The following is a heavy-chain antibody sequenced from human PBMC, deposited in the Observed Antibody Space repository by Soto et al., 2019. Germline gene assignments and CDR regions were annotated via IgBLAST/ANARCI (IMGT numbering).Heavy chain of an antibody. CDR3: ARLNCGGDCYYASGVPRFYYYGMDV. Sequence: SETLSLTCTVSGGSISSSSYYWGWIRQPPGKGLEWIGSIYYSGSTYYNPSLKSRVTISVDTSKNQFSLKLSSVTAADTVVYYCARLNCGGDCYYASGVPRFYYYGMDVWGQGTTVTVSS. J-gene: IGHJ6*02. D-gene: IGHD2-21*02. CDR2: IYYSGST. CDR1: GGSISSSSYY. V-gene: IGHV4-39*01.